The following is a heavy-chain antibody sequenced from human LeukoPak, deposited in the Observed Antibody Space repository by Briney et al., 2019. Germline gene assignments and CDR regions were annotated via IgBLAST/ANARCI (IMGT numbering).Heavy chain of an antibody. Sequence: GGSLRLSCAASGFTFDDYAMHWVRQAPGKGLEWVSLISWDGGSTYYADSVKGRFTISRDNSKNSLYLQMNSLRAEDTALYYCAKDRAKDYYDSSGYYDYRGQGTLVTVSS. D-gene: IGHD3-22*01. CDR3: AKDRAKDYYDSSGYYDY. CDR2: ISWDGGST. J-gene: IGHJ4*02. CDR1: GFTFDDYA. V-gene: IGHV3-43D*03.